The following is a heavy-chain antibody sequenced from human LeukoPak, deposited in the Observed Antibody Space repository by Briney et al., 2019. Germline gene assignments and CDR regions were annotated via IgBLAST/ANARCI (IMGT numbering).Heavy chain of an antibody. J-gene: IGHJ4*02. Sequence: SETLSLTCTVSGGSISSYYWSWIRQPPGKGLEWIGYIYYSGSTNYNPSLKSRVTISVYTSKNQFSLKLSSVTAADTAVYYCARGGYTQAYYFDYWGQGTLVTVSS. D-gene: IGHD1-1*01. CDR2: IYYSGST. V-gene: IGHV4-59*08. CDR1: GGSISSYY. CDR3: ARGGYTQAYYFDY.